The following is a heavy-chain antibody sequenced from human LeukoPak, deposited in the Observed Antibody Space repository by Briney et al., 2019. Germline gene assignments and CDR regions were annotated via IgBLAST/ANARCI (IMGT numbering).Heavy chain of an antibody. CDR1: GYTFTGYY. J-gene: IGHJ4*02. V-gene: IGHV1-2*02. CDR2: INPNSGGT. Sequence: GASVKVSCYASGYTFTGYYMHWVRQAPGQGLEGRGGINPNSGGTNYAQKFQGRVTMTTDTSISTAYMELSRLRSDDTAVYYCARDWVDSSGWSFDYWGRGTLVTVSS. CDR3: ARDWVDSSGWSFDY. D-gene: IGHD6-19*01.